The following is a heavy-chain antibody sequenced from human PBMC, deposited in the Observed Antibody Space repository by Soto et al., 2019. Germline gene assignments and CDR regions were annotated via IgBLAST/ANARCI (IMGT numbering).Heavy chain of an antibody. V-gene: IGHV1-18*01. CDR3: AETGDGNWFDP. CDR1: GYTFTGYA. Sequence: QVQLVQSGAEVKKPGASVRVSCKASGYTFTGYAISWVRQAPGQGLEWMGWISAYNGDTNYEQKLQVRVTMTTDTSSHTVYMELRSLRSDDTAVSYCAETGDGNWFDPWGQGSLVTVSS. J-gene: IGHJ5*02. D-gene: IGHD4-17*01. CDR2: ISAYNGDT.